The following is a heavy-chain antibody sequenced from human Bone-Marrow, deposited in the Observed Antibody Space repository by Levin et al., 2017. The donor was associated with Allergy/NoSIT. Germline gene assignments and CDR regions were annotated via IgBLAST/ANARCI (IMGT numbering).Heavy chain of an antibody. Sequence: VASVKVSCKASGYTLINYGLSWVRQAPGQGLEWMGWIRAFNGETRYAQKFQGRLTTTTDTSTNTVYMELRSLTSDDTALYYCARVSMEVAGPPGEFDYWGQGTLVTVSS. V-gene: IGHV1-18*01. J-gene: IGHJ4*02. CDR2: IRAFNGET. D-gene: IGHD6-19*01. CDR1: GYTLINYG. CDR3: ARVSMEVAGPPGEFDY.